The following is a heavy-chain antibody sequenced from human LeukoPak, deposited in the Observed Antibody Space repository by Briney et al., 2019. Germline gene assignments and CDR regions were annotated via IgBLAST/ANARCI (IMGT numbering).Heavy chain of an antibody. CDR2: INHSGST. V-gene: IGHV4-34*01. D-gene: IGHD3-10*01. CDR3: ARGGGPNYYGSGSPYYFDH. Sequence: SETLSLTCAVYGGSFSGYYWSWIRQPPGKGLEWIGEINHSGSTNYNPSLKSRVTISVDTSKNQFSLKLSSVTAADTAVYYCARGGGPNYYGSGSPYYFDHWGQGTLVTVSS. CDR1: GGSFSGYY. J-gene: IGHJ4*02.